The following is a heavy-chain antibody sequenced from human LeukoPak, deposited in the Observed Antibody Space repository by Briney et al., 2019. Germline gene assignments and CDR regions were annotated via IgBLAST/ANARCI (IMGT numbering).Heavy chain of an antibody. CDR3: AREMFSGDSWFDP. V-gene: IGHV1-69*13. J-gene: IGHJ5*02. D-gene: IGHD2-15*01. CDR2: IIPIFGTA. CDR1: GGTFSSYA. Sequence: ASVKVSCKASGGTFSSYAISWVRQAPGQGLEWMGGIIPIFGTANYAQKFQGRVTITADESTSTAYMELSSLRSEDMAVYYCAREMFSGDSWFDPWGQGTLVTVSS.